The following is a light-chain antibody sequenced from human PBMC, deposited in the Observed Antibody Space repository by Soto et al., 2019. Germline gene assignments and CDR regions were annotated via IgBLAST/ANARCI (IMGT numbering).Light chain of an antibody. CDR1: QSVSSN. J-gene: IGKJ2*01. V-gene: IGKV3-15*01. CDR3: QQYYNWPFT. CDR2: GAS. Sequence: EIVMTQSPATLSVSPGERATLSCRASQSVSSNLAWYQQKPGQAPRLLIFGASTRVTGLPARFSGSGSGTEFTLTISSLQSEDFAVYYCQQYYNWPFTFGQGTKLEIK.